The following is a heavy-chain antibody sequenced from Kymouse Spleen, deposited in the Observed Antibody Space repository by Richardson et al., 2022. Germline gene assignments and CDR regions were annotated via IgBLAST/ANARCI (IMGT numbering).Heavy chain of an antibody. V-gene: IGHV3-33*01. D-gene: IGHD6-19*01. CDR2: IWYDGSNK. CDR3: ARWDIESSGWSSYYYYYYGMDV. Sequence: QVQLVESGGGVVQPGRSLRLSCAASGFTFSSYGMHWVRQAPGKGLEWVAVIWYDGSNKYYADSVKGRFTISRDNSKNTLYLQMNSLRAEDTAVYYCARWDIESSGWSSYYYYYYGMDVWGQGTTVTVSS. CDR1: GFTFSSYG. J-gene: IGHJ6*02.